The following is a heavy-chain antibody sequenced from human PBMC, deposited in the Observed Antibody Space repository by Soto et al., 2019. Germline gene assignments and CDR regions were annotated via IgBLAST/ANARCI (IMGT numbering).Heavy chain of an antibody. Sequence: PSETLSLTCAVYGGSFSGYYWSWIRQPPGKGLEWIGEINHSGSTNYNPSLKSRVTISVDTSKNQFSLKLSSVTAADTAVYYCARSDNDFWSGYTGYYYYMDVWGKGTTVTVSS. V-gene: IGHV4-34*01. CDR2: INHSGST. CDR1: GGSFSGYY. CDR3: ARSDNDFWSGYTGYYYYMDV. D-gene: IGHD3-3*01. J-gene: IGHJ6*03.